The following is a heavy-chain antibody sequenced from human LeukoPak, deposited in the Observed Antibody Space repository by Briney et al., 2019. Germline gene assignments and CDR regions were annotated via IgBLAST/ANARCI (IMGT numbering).Heavy chain of an antibody. D-gene: IGHD4/OR15-4a*01. CDR1: GGSISSSSYY. Sequence: PSETLSLTCTVSGGSISSSSYYWGWIRQPPGKGLEWIGYIYYSGSTNYNPSLKSRVTISVDTSKNQFSLKLSSVTAADTAVYYCARHLGAKSYYYYMDVWGKGTTVTVSS. J-gene: IGHJ6*03. V-gene: IGHV4-61*05. CDR3: ARHLGAKSYYYYMDV. CDR2: IYYSGST.